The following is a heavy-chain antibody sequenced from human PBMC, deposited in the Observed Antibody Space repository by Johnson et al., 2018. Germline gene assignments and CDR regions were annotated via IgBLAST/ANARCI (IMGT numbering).Heavy chain of an antibody. D-gene: IGHD5-12*01. CDR3: TRGEVDPASCDTLAS. Sequence: EVQLLESGGDLVQPGGSLKLSCAASGFTFSGSAMHWVRQASGKGLEWVGRSRSKANNYATVYAASVKGGFTISRDDSKNTVYQQMNSLKTEDTAMYYCTRGEVDPASCDTLASWGQGTMVTV. V-gene: IGHV3-73*02. CDR2: SRSKANNYAT. CDR1: GFTFSGSA. J-gene: IGHJ3*02.